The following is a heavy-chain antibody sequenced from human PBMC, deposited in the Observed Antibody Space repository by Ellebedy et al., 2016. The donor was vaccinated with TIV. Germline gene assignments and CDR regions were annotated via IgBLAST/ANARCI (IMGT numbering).Heavy chain of an antibody. Sequence: GGSLRLXXAASGFPFSAYWMHWVRQVPGKGLVWVSLIRGDGTTTDYADSVKGRFTISRDNAKNTLYLQMSSLRADDTAVYYCTNDFRNKGFLYWGQGTLVTVSS. CDR2: IRGDGTTT. CDR1: GFPFSAYW. D-gene: IGHD4-11*01. CDR3: TNDFRNKGFLY. V-gene: IGHV3-74*01. J-gene: IGHJ4*02.